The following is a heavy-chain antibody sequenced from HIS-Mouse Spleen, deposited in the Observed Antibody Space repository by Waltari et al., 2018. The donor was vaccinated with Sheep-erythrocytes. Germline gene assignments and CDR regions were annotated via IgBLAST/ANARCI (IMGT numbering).Heavy chain of an antibody. CDR1: GYTFTGYY. V-gene: IGHV1-2*02. Sequence: QVQLVQSGAEVKKPGASVKVSCKAAGYTFTGYYMHWVRQAPGQGLEWAQDAGQGLEWRGWINPSSGGTNYAQKFQGRVTMTRDTSISTAYMELSRLRSDDTAVYYCARVESMTGTGYFQHWGQGTLVTVSS. J-gene: IGHJ1*01. CDR2: INPSSGGT. D-gene: IGHD1-20*01. CDR3: ARVESMTGTGYFQH.